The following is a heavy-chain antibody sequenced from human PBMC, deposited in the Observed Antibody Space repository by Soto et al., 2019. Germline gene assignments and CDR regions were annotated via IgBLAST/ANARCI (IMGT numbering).Heavy chain of an antibody. CDR1: GFTFSSYA. J-gene: IGHJ4*02. CDR2: ISGSGGST. CDR3: AKGNKWLLLGSFDY. Sequence: PGGSLRLSCAASGFTFSSYAMSWVRQAPGKGLEWVSAISGSGGSTYYADSVKGRFTISRDNSKNTLYLKMNSLRAEDTAVYYCAKGNKWLLLGSFDYFFQGTLVTVCS. D-gene: IGHD3-22*01. V-gene: IGHV3-23*01.